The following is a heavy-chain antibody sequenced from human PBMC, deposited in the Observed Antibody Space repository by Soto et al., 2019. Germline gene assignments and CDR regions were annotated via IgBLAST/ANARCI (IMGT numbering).Heavy chain of an antibody. J-gene: IGHJ6*02. D-gene: IGHD5-12*01. Sequence: PGGSLRLSCAASGFTFSSYGMHWVRQAPGKGLEWVAVIWYDGSNKYYADSVKGRFTISRDNSKNTLYLQMNSLRAEDTAVYCCARDLRSDSGYDPAFDYYYYGMDVWGQGTTVTVSS. CDR3: ARDLRSDSGYDPAFDYYYYGMDV. CDR2: IWYDGSNK. V-gene: IGHV3-33*01. CDR1: GFTFSSYG.